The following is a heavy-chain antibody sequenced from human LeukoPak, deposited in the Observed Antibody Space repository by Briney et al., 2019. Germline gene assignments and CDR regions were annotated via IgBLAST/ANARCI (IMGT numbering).Heavy chain of an antibody. CDR1: GDSTNGYY. CDR2: IYTSGTT. D-gene: IGHD1-7*01. Sequence: SETLSLTCTVSGDSTNGYYWSWIRQPAGEGLEWIGRIYTSGTTNYNPSLKSRVTMSVDTSKTQFSLRLNSVTAADTAVYYCARGIGTTNFDYWGQGALVTVSP. V-gene: IGHV4-4*07. J-gene: IGHJ4*02. CDR3: ARGIGTTNFDY.